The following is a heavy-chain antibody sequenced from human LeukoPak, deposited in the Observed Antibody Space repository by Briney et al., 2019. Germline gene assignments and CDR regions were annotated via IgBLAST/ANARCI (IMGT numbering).Heavy chain of an antibody. CDR3: ARRPIAAAGRIQLSY. D-gene: IGHD6-13*01. CDR2: IIPIFGTA. Sequence: GSSVKVSCKASRGTFSSYAISWVRQAPGQGLEWMGGIIPIFGTANYAQKFQGRVTITADESTSTAYMELSSLRSEDTAVYYCARRPIAAAGRIQLSYWGQGTLVTVSS. CDR1: RGTFSSYA. J-gene: IGHJ4*02. V-gene: IGHV1-69*01.